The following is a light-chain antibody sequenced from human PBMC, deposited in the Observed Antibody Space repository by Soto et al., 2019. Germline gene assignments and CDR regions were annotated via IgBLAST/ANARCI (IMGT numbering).Light chain of an antibody. V-gene: IGKV3-15*01. CDR3: QKYNNWPPIT. J-gene: IGKJ5*01. Sequence: EIVLTQFPGTLSLSPGERATLSCRASQSVSSNLAWYQQKPGQAPRLLIYGASTRATGIPARFSGSGSGTEFTLTISRLQSEDFAVYYCQKYNNWPPITFGQGTRLEIK. CDR1: QSVSSN. CDR2: GAS.